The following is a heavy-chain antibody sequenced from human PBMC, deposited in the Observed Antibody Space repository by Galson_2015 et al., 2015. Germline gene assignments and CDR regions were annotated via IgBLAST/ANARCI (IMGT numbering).Heavy chain of an antibody. CDR3: TRGHSSDYYDFWSGYPADY. V-gene: IGHV3-49*03. Sequence: SLRLSCAASGFTSGDYAMSWFRQAPGKGLEWVGFTRNKAYGGTTEYAASVKGRFTISRDDAKNIVYLQMTSLKTEDTAVYYCTRGHSSDYYDFWSGYPADYWGQGTLVTVSS. D-gene: IGHD3-3*01. CDR2: TRNKAYGGTT. J-gene: IGHJ4*02. CDR1: GFTSGDYA.